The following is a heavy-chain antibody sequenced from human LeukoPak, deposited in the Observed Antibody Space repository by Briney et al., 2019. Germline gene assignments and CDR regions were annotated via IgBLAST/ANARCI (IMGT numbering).Heavy chain of an antibody. Sequence: GGSLRLSCAASGFIVGNNYMSWVRQAPGKGLEWVSVIYRDGSTYYADSVKGRFTIPRDNSKNTLYLQMNSLRAEDTAVYYCARLEVGATILFDYWGQGTLVTVSS. V-gene: IGHV3-53*01. D-gene: IGHD1-26*01. CDR1: GFIVGNNY. CDR2: IYRDGST. CDR3: ARLEVGATILFDY. J-gene: IGHJ4*02.